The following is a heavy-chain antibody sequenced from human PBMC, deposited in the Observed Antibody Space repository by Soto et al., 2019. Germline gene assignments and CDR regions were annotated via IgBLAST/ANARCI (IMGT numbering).Heavy chain of an antibody. V-gene: IGHV4-59*08. CDR1: SGPSSSHN. Sequence: QVQLQQSGPGLVKPSETLSLTCCVSSGPSSSHNWGWMLQPPGRGLELIGYVYSTGGTSYNPSLKNRGTISADTSTNRISLTLTSVTAADTAVYYCVRQGIGNLHGLVDVWGQGTTVRVSS. D-gene: IGHD1-1*01. CDR2: VYSTGGT. J-gene: IGHJ6*02. CDR3: VRQGIGNLHGLVDV.